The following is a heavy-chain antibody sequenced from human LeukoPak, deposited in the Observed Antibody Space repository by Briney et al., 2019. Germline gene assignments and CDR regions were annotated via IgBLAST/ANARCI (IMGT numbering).Heavy chain of an antibody. CDR3: ARSGVLRYFDWFQSGYYFDY. V-gene: IGHV4-34*01. D-gene: IGHD3-9*01. CDR2: INHSGST. J-gene: IGHJ4*02. CDR1: GGSFGGYY. Sequence: SETLSLTXAVYGGSFGGYYWSWIRQAPGKGLEWLGEINHSGSTNYNPSLKSRVTISVDTSKNQFSLKLSSVTAADTAVYYCARSGVLRYFDWFQSGYYFDYWGQGTLVTVSS.